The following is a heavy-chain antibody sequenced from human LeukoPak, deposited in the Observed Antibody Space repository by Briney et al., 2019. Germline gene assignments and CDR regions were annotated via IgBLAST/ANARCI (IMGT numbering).Heavy chain of an antibody. V-gene: IGHV4-39*01. CDR1: GGSISSATYY. J-gene: IGHJ5*02. CDR3: ARQQCNGGSCYSRAIWFDP. Sequence: PSETLSLTCNVSGGSISSATYYWGWLRQPPGKGLEWIGSIYYTGTTYYSPSLKSRVTISVHTSKNQLSLKLNSVTAADTAVYYCARQQCNGGSCYSRAIWFDPWGQGTLVTVPS. CDR2: IYYTGTT. D-gene: IGHD2-15*01.